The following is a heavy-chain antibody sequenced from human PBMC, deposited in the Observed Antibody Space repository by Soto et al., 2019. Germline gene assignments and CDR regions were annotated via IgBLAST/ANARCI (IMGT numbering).Heavy chain of an antibody. D-gene: IGHD2-21*02. J-gene: IGHJ4*02. CDR3: ARGDRPGGGACFDY. Sequence: ASVKVSCKVSGGTFSSYAISWVRQAPGQGLEWMGGIIPIFGTANYAQKFQGRVTITADESTSTAYMELSSLRSEDTAVYYCARGDRPGGGACFDYWGQGPLVTVSS. V-gene: IGHV1-69*13. CDR2: IIPIFGTA. CDR1: GGTFSSYA.